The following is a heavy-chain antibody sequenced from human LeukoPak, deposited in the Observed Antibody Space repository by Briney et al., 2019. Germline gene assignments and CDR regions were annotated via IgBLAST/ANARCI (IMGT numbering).Heavy chain of an antibody. Sequence: ASVKVSCKASGYTFTGYYMHWVRQAPGQGLEWMGWINPNSGGTNYAQKFQGRVTMTRDTSISTAYMELSRLRSDGTAVYYCARDRNVVAADYMDVWGKGTTVTVSS. V-gene: IGHV1-2*02. J-gene: IGHJ6*03. D-gene: IGHD2-15*01. CDR1: GYTFTGYY. CDR2: INPNSGGT. CDR3: ARDRNVVAADYMDV.